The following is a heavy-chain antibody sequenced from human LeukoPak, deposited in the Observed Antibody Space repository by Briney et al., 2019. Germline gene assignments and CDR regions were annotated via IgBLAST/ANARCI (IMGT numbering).Heavy chain of an antibody. J-gene: IGHJ4*02. D-gene: IGHD1-26*01. CDR3: ARRLEYSGSKGVFDY. Sequence: GGSLRLSCAASGLTLTTNYMTWVRQAPGQGLEWVSIIYSGGYTDYADSVKGRFTISRDNPKNTLDLQMNTLRAEDTPLYYCARRLEYSGSKGVFDYWGQGTLVTVSS. V-gene: IGHV3-66*01. CDR1: GLTLTTNY. CDR2: IYSGGYT.